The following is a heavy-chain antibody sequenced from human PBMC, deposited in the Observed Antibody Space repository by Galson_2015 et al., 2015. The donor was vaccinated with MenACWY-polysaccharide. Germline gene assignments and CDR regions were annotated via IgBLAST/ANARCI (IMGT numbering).Heavy chain of an antibody. V-gene: IGHV4-4*07. CDR3: ARDRWTTVTTHFDY. CDR2: IYTSGST. Sequence: LSLTCTVSGGSISSYYWSWIRQPAGKGLEWIGRIYTSGSTNYNPSLKSRVTMSVDTSKNQFSLKLSSVTAADTAVYYCARDRWTTVTTHFDYWGQGTLVTVSS. CDR1: GGSISSYY. D-gene: IGHD4-17*01. J-gene: IGHJ4*02.